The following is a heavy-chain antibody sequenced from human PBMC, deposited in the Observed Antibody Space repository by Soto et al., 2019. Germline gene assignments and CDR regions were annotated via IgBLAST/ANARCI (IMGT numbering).Heavy chain of an antibody. J-gene: IGHJ3*02. CDR1: GGSISSYY. CDR2: IYYSGST. Sequence: QVQLQESGPGLVKPSETLSLTCTVSGGSISSYYWSWIRQPPGKGLEWIGYIYYSGSTNYNPSLKSRVTISVDTSKHQFPLELGSVTAAGRAVYYCARGLGGRVINQLLNAFDIWGQGTMVTVSS. CDR3: ARGLGGRVINQLLNAFDI. D-gene: IGHD2-2*01. V-gene: IGHV4-59*03.